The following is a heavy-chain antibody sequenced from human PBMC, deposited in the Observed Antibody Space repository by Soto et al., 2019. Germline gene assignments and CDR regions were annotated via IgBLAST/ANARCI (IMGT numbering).Heavy chain of an antibody. CDR3: ARVSSLSARRPFDS. J-gene: IGHJ4*02. Sequence: QVQLVQSGAEVKKPGASMKVSCKASGYTFTIHDIHWVRQAPGLGLEWMAWLNPHSGKTSYAEKFQGRLTMTGKASTRNAYMELSSRRSADTAMCYCARVSSLSARRPFDSRGQGTLVTVSS. CDR1: GYTFTIHD. V-gene: IGHV1-8*01. CDR2: LNPHSGKT.